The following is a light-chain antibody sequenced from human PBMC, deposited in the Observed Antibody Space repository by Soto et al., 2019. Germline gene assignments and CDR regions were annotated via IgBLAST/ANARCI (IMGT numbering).Light chain of an antibody. Sequence: TQSPSSMSASPCDIVTTSWGASKRGRSNLAWYEQKPGQAPRHLIYGASTRATGIPARCSGSGAGTEFTLTVSSLQYEDFAVYYCQQHNNWPPFPFGQGTRLEIK. CDR1: KRGRSN. CDR2: GAS. J-gene: IGKJ5*01. CDR3: QQHNNWPPFP. V-gene: IGKV3-15*01.